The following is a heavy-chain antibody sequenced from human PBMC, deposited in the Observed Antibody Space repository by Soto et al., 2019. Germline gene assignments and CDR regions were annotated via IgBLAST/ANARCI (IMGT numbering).Heavy chain of an antibody. V-gene: IGHV1-8*01. D-gene: IGHD6-13*01. CDR2: MNPNSGNT. CDR3: AREPASIAAAGTPVDDY. Sequence: GASVKVSCKASGYTFTSYDINWVRQATGQGLEWMGWMNPNSGNTGYAQKFQGRVTMTRYTSISTAYMELSSLRSEDTAVYYCAREPASIAAAGTPVDDYWGQGTLVTVSS. CDR1: GYTFTSYD. J-gene: IGHJ4*02.